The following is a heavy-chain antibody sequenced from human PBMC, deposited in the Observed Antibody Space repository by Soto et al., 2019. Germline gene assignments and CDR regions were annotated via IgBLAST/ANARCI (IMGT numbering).Heavy chain of an antibody. Sequence: SETLSLTCTVSGGSISSGGYYWSWIRQHPGKGLEWIGYIYYSGSTYYNPSLKSRVTISVDTSKNQFSLKLNSVTAADTAVYYCARDYSKTIDYWGQGTLVTVSS. J-gene: IGHJ4*02. CDR3: ARDYSKTIDY. CDR2: IYYSGST. CDR1: GGSISSGGYY. D-gene: IGHD6-13*01. V-gene: IGHV4-31*03.